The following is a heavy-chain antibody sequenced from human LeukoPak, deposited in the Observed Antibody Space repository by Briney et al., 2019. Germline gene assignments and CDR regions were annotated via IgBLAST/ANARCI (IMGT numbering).Heavy chain of an antibody. V-gene: IGHV4-31*03. J-gene: IGHJ6*02. CDR3: AYSSSWGSIYYCYGMDV. CDR1: GGSISSGGYY. D-gene: IGHD6-13*01. Sequence: PSETLSLTCTVSGGSISSGGYYWSWLRQHPGKGLEWIGYIYYSGSTYYNPSLKSRVTISVDTSKNQFSLKLSSVTAADTAVYYCAYSSSWGSIYYCYGMDVWGQGTTVTVSS. CDR2: IYYSGST.